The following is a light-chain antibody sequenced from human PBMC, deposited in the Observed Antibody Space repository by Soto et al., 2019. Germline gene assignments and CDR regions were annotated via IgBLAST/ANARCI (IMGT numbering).Light chain of an antibody. J-gene: IGLJ1*01. CDR2: EVS. CDR3: NSYTSSNTYV. CDR1: SSDVGAHNF. V-gene: IGLV2-14*01. Sequence: LTQPASVSGSPGQAITISCSGSSSDVGAHNFVSWYQHHPGKAPKLMIYEVSNRPSGVSNRFSGSKSGNTASLTISGLQAEDEADYYCNSYTSSNTYVFGSGTKVNVL.